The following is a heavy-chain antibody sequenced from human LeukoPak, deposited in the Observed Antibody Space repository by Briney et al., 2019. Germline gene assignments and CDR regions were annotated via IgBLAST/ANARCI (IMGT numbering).Heavy chain of an antibody. CDR2: ISSSSSYI. D-gene: IGHD3-3*01. J-gene: IGHJ6*03. CDR1: GFTFSSYS. Sequence: GGSLRLSCAASGFTFSSYSMNLVRQAPGKGLEWVSSISSSSSYIYYADSVKGRFTISRDNARNSLYLQMNSLSAEDTAVYYCASTPGFLEWLGVDYYYMDVWGKGTTVTVSS. CDR3: ASTPGFLEWLGVDYYYMDV. V-gene: IGHV3-21*01.